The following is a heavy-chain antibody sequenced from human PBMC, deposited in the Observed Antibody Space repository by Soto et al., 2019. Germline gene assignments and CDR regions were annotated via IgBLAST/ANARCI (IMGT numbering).Heavy chain of an antibody. V-gene: IGHV3-74*01. CDR3: AKDFTYSSLIYFAY. D-gene: IGHD6-19*01. CDR1: GFTFSSSW. Sequence: PGGSLRLSCAASGFTFSSSWMHWVRQAPGKGLVWVSRVSGGGSSTYYADSVKGRFTISRDNAKNTLYLQMNSLRAEDTAVYYCAKDFTYSSLIYFAYWGQGTLVTVSS. J-gene: IGHJ4*02. CDR2: VSGGGSST.